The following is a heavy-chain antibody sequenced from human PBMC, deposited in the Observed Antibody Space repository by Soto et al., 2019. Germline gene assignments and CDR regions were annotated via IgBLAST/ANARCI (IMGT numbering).Heavy chain of an antibody. V-gene: IGHV3-53*04. CDR1: GFTVSSNY. CDR3: ARLDGSGTSLYYYYGMDV. D-gene: IGHD3-10*01. J-gene: IGHJ6*02. CDR2: IYSGGTT. Sequence: EVQLVESGGGLVQPGGSLRLSCAASGFTVSSNYMSWVRQAPGKGLEWVSVIYSGGTTYYADSVKGRFTISRHNSKNTLYLQMNSLRAEDTAVYYCARLDGSGTSLYYYYGMDVWGQGTTVTVSS.